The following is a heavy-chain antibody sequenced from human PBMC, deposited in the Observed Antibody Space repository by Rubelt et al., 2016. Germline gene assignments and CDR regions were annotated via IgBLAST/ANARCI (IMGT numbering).Heavy chain of an antibody. CDR3: ARLRWNDFWFDP. V-gene: IGHV4-39*01. D-gene: IGHD1-1*01. CDR2: IYYSGST. J-gene: IGHJ5*02. CDR1: GGSISSSSYY. Sequence: QVQLQQWGAGLLKPSETLSLTCTVSGGSISSSSYYWGWIRQPPGKGLEWIGSIYYSGSTYYNPSLKSGVTISVDTSKNQFSLKRSSVTAADTAVYYCARLRWNDFWFDPWGQGTLVTVSS.